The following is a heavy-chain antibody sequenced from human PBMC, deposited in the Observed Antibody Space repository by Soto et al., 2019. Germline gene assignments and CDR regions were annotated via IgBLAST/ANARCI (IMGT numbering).Heavy chain of an antibody. Sequence: GESLRISCEASGYSFNTYWIGWLRQMPGKGPEWMGIIYPDDSDTRVNPSFQGQVTISADKSITTAYLQWNSLKASDTAMYFCARRRSGDAFDVWGQGTLVTVSS. J-gene: IGHJ3*01. V-gene: IGHV5-51*01. D-gene: IGHD1-26*01. CDR3: ARRRSGDAFDV. CDR1: GYSFNTYW. CDR2: IYPDDSDT.